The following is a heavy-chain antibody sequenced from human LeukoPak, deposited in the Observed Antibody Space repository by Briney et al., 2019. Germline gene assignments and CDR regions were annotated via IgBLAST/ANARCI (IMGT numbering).Heavy chain of an antibody. V-gene: IGHV3-21*01. CDR3: AREARSSGWSNFDY. CDR1: GFTFSSYS. J-gene: IGHJ4*02. Sequence: RAGGSLRLSCAASGFTFSSYSMNWVRQAPGKGLEWVSSISSSSSYIYYADSVKGRFTISRDNAKNSLYLQMNSLRAEDTAVYYCAREARSSGWSNFDYWGQGTLVTVSS. CDR2: ISSSSSYI. D-gene: IGHD6-19*01.